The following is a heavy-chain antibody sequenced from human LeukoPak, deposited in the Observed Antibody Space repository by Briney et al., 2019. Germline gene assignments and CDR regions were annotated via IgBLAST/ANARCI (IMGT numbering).Heavy chain of an antibody. CDR2: ISSSSSTI. Sequence: HPGGSLRLSCAASGFTFSSYSMNWVRQAPGKGLEWVSYISSSSSTIYYADSVKGRFTISRDNAKNSLYLQMNSLRAEDTAVYYCAREGGQYCSSTSCYSEGFDYWGQGTLVTVSS. D-gene: IGHD2-2*02. CDR3: AREGGQYCSSTSCYSEGFDY. CDR1: GFTFSSYS. V-gene: IGHV3-48*01. J-gene: IGHJ4*02.